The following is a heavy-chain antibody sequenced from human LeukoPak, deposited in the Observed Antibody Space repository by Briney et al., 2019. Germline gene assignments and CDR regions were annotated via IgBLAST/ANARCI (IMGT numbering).Heavy chain of an antibody. D-gene: IGHD2-2*01. CDR2: IRYDGSNK. CDR3: ARVPASYYYYYYMDV. V-gene: IGHV3-30*02. J-gene: IGHJ6*03. Sequence: GGSLRLSCAASGFTFSSYGMHWVRQAPGKGLEWVAFIRYDGSNKYYADSVKGRFTISRDNSKNTLYLQMNSLRAEDTAVYYCARVPASYYYYYYMDVWGKGTTVTVSS. CDR1: GFTFSSYG.